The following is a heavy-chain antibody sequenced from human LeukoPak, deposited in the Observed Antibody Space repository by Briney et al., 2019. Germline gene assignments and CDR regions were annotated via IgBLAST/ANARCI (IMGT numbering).Heavy chain of an antibody. CDR3: AKSVAVSPFDY. Sequence: GGSLRLSWAASGFTYSSYAMSWVRQAPGKGLEWVSAISGSGGSTYYADSVKGRFTISRDNSKNTLYLQMNSLRAEDTAVYYCAKSVAVSPFDYWGQGTLVTVSS. J-gene: IGHJ4*02. D-gene: IGHD6-19*01. CDR1: GFTYSSYA. V-gene: IGHV3-23*01. CDR2: ISGSGGST.